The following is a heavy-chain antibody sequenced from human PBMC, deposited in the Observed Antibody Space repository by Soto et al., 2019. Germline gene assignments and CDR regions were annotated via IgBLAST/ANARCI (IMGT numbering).Heavy chain of an antibody. CDR2: INHSGST. Sequence: SETLSLTCAVYGGSFSGYYWSWIRQPPGKGLEWIGEINHSGSTNYNPSLKSRVTISVDTSKNQFSLKLSSVTAADTAVYYCASWNYYDSSGYYYSLAARDWGQGTLVTVSS. CDR3: ASWNYYDSSGYYYSLAARD. D-gene: IGHD3-22*01. J-gene: IGHJ4*02. V-gene: IGHV4-34*01. CDR1: GGSFSGYY.